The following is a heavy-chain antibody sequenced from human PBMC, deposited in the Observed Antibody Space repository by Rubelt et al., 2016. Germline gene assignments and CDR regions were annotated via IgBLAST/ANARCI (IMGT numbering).Heavy chain of an antibody. J-gene: IGHJ4*02. CDR3: ARHPQYYDSSGYSYYFDY. CDR2: IYYSGST. D-gene: IGHD3-22*01. V-gene: IGHV4-39*01. Sequence: KGLEWIGSIYYSGSTYYNPSLKSRVTISVDTSKNQFSLKLSSVTAADTAVYYCARHPQYYDSSGYSYYFDYWGQGTLVTVSS.